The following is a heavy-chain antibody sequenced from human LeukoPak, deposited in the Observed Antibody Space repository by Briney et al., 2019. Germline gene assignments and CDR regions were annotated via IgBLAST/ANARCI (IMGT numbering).Heavy chain of an antibody. V-gene: IGHV3-30*14. D-gene: IGHD7-27*01. Sequence: GGSLRLSCAASGFTFRNYVIHWVRQAPGKGLEWVAVTSSDLNVKLYADSVKGRFTISRDNSKNTLYLQMNSLRAEDTAVYYCEMGINYYYGMDVWGQGTTVTVSS. J-gene: IGHJ6*02. CDR2: TSSDLNVK. CDR1: GFTFRNYV. CDR3: EMGINYYYGMDV.